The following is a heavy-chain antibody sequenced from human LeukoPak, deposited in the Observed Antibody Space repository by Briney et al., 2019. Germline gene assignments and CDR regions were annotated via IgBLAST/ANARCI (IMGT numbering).Heavy chain of an antibody. Sequence: PGGSLRLSCAASGFTFSSCAMSWDRQAPGKGLEWVSTIIDSGNSIYYADSAEGRFTISRDNSKNTLYLQMNSLRAGDTAVYYCAKDPIFSGSYGVFDYWGLGTLVTVSS. J-gene: IGHJ4*02. CDR2: IIDSGNSI. CDR1: GFTFSSCA. CDR3: AKDPIFSGSYGVFDY. D-gene: IGHD1-26*01. V-gene: IGHV3-23*01.